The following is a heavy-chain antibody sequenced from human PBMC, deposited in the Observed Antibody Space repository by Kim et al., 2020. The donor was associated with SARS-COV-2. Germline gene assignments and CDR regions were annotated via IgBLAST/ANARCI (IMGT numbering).Heavy chain of an antibody. D-gene: IGHD3-10*01. J-gene: IGHJ4*02. V-gene: IGHV3-23*01. CDR3: AKAGVGLLWFGELLASY. Sequence: VKGRFTISRDNSKNTLYLRMNSLRAEDTAVYYCAKAGVGLLWFGELLASYWGQGTLVTVSS.